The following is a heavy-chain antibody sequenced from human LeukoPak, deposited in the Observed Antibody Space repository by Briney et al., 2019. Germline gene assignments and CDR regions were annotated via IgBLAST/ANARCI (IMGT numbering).Heavy chain of an antibody. J-gene: IGHJ4*02. D-gene: IGHD3-22*01. Sequence: SETLSLTCTVSGGSISSSSYYWGWLRQPPGKGLEWIGSIYYSGGTYYNPSLKSRVTISVDTSKNQFSLKLSSVTAADTAVYYCARQSGSGYSPFDYWGQGTLVTVSS. CDR1: GGSISSSSYY. V-gene: IGHV4-39*07. CDR2: IYYSGGT. CDR3: ARQSGSGYSPFDY.